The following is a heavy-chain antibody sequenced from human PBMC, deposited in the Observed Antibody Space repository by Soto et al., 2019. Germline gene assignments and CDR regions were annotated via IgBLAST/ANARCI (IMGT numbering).Heavy chain of an antibody. CDR2: ISNSGST. V-gene: IGHV4-30-4*01. CDR1: GGSVTSDEDY. D-gene: IGHD3-10*01. CDR3: ATERGSTYGYFGH. J-gene: IGHJ4*02. Sequence: PSETLSLTCTVSGGSVTSDEDYWTWIRQSPGKGLEWIGYISNSGSTGYNPSLKTRLSMSVDRSKNQFTLRLTSVTAADTAVYFCATERGSTYGYFGHWGQGTQVTVSS.